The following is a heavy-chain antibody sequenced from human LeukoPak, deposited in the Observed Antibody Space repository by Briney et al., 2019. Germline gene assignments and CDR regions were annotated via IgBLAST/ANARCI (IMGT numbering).Heavy chain of an antibody. CDR1: GFTFSSYA. CDR3: AKDGSAAAGSEVDY. J-gene: IGHJ4*02. V-gene: IGHV3-23*01. CDR2: NSVSGGST. D-gene: IGHD6-13*01. Sequence: GRPLRLSCAASGFTFSSYATSSGRQAPGEGLEWGSANSVSGGSTYYADSVKGRFTISRDNSKNTLYLQMNSLRAEDTAVYYCAKDGSAAAGSEVDYWGQGTLVTVSS.